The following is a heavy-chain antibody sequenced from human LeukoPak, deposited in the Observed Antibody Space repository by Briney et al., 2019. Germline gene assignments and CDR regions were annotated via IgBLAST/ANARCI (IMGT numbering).Heavy chain of an antibody. D-gene: IGHD4-17*01. CDR1: GYTFTSYY. J-gene: IGHJ6*02. Sequence: GASVMVSCKASGYTFTSYYMHWVRQAPGQGREWMGIINPSGGSTSYAEKFQDRVTMTRDTSTSTVYMELSSLRSEDTAVYYCARGPGVPTVTTIVLYYGMDVWGQGTTVTVSS. V-gene: IGHV1-46*01. CDR2: INPSGGST. CDR3: ARGPGVPTVTTIVLYYGMDV.